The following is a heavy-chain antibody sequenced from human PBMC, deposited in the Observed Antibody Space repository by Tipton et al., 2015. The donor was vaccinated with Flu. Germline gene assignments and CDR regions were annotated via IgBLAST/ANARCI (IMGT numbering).Heavy chain of an antibody. CDR1: GGSVSSFF. Sequence: TLSLTCSVSGGSVSSFFWSWIRQPAGKGLEWIGYIYYSGSTNYNPSLKSRVTISVDTSKNQFSLKLSSVTAADTAVYYCARDSAAHYGMDVWGQGTTVTVSS. D-gene: IGHD6-13*01. V-gene: IGHV4-59*08. CDR3: ARDSAAHYGMDV. J-gene: IGHJ6*02. CDR2: IYYSGST.